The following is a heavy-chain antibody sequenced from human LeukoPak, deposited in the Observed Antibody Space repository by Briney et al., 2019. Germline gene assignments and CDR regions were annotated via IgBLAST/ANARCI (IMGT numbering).Heavy chain of an antibody. CDR1: GYTFTSYY. CDR2: IIPIFGTA. CDR3: ARDLRTSSSWPYDAFDI. Sequence: SVKVSCKASGYTFTSYYMHWVRQAPGQGLEWMGGIIPIFGTANYAQKFQGRVTITADESTSTAYMELSSLRSEDTAVYYCARDLRTSSSWPYDAFDIWGQGTMVTVSS. J-gene: IGHJ3*02. D-gene: IGHD6-13*01. V-gene: IGHV1-69*13.